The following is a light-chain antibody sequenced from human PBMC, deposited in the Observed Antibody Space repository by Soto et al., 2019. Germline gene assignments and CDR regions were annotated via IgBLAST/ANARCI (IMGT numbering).Light chain of an antibody. Sequence: QSALTQPASVSGSPGQSITISCTGTSSDVGGYNYVSWYQQHPGKAPKFMIYDVSNRPSGVSNRFSGSKSGNTASLTISGLQAADEADYYCSSYTSSSTLYGFGTGTKLTVL. V-gene: IGLV2-14*01. CDR2: DVS. CDR3: SSYTSSSTLYG. CDR1: SSDVGGYNY. J-gene: IGLJ1*01.